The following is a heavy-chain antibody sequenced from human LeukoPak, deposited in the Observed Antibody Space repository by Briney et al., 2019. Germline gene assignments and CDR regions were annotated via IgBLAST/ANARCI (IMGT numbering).Heavy chain of an antibody. Sequence: GGSPRLSCAASGFTFSDYYMSWIRQAPGKGLEWVSYITSSGSTIYYADSVKGRFTISRDNAKNSLYLQMNSLRAEDTAVYYCASRNVYNSAYWGQGTLVTVSS. V-gene: IGHV3-11*01. D-gene: IGHD5-24*01. CDR1: GFTFSDYY. CDR2: ITSSGSTI. CDR3: ASRNVYNSAY. J-gene: IGHJ4*02.